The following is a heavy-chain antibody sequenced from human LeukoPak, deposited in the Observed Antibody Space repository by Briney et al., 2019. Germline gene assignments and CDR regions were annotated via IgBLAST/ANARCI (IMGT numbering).Heavy chain of an antibody. CDR2: INSGGSGT. V-gene: IGHV3-74*01. CDR1: GFAFSSNW. J-gene: IGHJ4*02. CDR3: ATSLGPLTEY. D-gene: IGHD7-27*01. Sequence: PGGSLRLSCAASGFAFSSNWTHWVRHTPGKGLVWVSRINSGGSGTSYAASVEGRFTISRDNAKNTLYLQMNSLRAEDTAVYYCATSLGPLTEYWGQGTLVTVSS.